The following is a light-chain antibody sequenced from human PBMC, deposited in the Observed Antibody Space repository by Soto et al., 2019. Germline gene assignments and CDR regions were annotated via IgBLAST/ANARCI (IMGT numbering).Light chain of an antibody. CDR2: DVS. V-gene: IGLV2-14*01. Sequence: QSALTQPASVSVSPGQSITISCTGTSSDVGRYNFVSWYQQHPGKAPKLMIYDVSNRPSGVSDRFSGSKSGNTASLTISGLQAEDEADYYCSSYTSSSTRVFGGGTKLTVL. CDR1: SSDVGRYNF. J-gene: IGLJ3*02. CDR3: SSYTSSSTRV.